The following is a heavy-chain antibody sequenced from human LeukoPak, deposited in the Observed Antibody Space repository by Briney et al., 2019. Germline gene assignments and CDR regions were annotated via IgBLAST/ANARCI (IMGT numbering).Heavy chain of an antibody. D-gene: IGHD3-22*01. Sequence: SETLSLICTVSGGSISSSSYYWGWIRQPPGKGLEWIGSIYYSGSTYYNPSLKSRVTISVDTSKNQFSLKLSSVTAADTAVYYCARLSYDSSGYSWFDPWGQGTLVTVSS. V-gene: IGHV4-39*01. J-gene: IGHJ5*02. CDR2: IYYSGST. CDR1: GGSISSSSYY. CDR3: ARLSYDSSGYSWFDP.